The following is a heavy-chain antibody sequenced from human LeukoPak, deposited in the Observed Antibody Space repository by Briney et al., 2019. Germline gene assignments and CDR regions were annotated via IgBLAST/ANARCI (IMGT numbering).Heavy chain of an antibody. Sequence: SETLSLTCTVSGGSISNYYWSWIRQPPGKGLEWIGSMYHSGSTYYNPPLKSRVTISEDTSKNQFSLKLRSVTAADTAVYYCARGPRFGELLWHWFDPWGQGTLVTVSS. CDR1: GGSISNYY. D-gene: IGHD3-10*01. CDR2: MYHSGST. V-gene: IGHV4-38-2*02. J-gene: IGHJ5*02. CDR3: ARGPRFGELLWHWFDP.